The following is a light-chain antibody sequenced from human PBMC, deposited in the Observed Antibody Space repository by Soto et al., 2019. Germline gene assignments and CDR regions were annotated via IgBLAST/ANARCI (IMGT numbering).Light chain of an antibody. J-gene: IGKJ1*01. V-gene: IGKV3-20*01. CDR2: GAS. CDR1: QYVSSSY. CDR3: QHYGSSRT. Sequence: EIVLTQSPGTLSLSPGERATLSCRASQYVSSSYLAWYQQKPGQAPRLLIYGASSRATGIPDRFTGSGSGTYFTLTISRLEPEDFAVYYCQHYGSSRTFGQGTKVEIK.